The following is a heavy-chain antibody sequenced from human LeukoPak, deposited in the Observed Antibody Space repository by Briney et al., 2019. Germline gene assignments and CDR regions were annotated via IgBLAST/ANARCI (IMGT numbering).Heavy chain of an antibody. D-gene: IGHD3-10*01. J-gene: IGHJ4*02. CDR2: FDPEDGET. CDR3: ATDVNQYYYGSGSYYPY. CDR1: GYTLTELS. V-gene: IGHV1-24*01. Sequence: ASVKVSCMVSGYTLTELSMHWVRQAPGKGLEWMGGFDPEDGETIYAQKFQGRVTMTEDTSTDTAYMELSSLRSEDTAVYYCATDVNQYYYGSGSYYPYWGQGTLVTVSS.